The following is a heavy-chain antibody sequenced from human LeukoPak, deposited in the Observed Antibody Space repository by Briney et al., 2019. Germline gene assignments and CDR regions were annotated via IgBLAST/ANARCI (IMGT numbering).Heavy chain of an antibody. J-gene: IGHJ4*02. Sequence: SVNVSCKASGGTFSSCAIRWVRQAPGQGLEWMGGIIPIFGTANYAQKFQGRVTITTDESTSTAYMELSSLRSEDTAVYYCAREGQSGYYGYFDYWGQGTLVTVSS. CDR3: AREGQSGYYGYFDY. V-gene: IGHV1-69*05. CDR2: IIPIFGTA. CDR1: GGTFSSCA. D-gene: IGHD3-22*01.